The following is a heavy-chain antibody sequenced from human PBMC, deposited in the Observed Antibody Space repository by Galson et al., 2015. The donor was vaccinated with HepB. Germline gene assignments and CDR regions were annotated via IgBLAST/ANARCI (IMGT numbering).Heavy chain of an antibody. CDR1: GDSVSSNSAA. CDR3: AREQCLELRGGDYYYGMDV. Sequence: CAISGDSVSSNSAAWNWIRQSPSRGLEWLGRTYYRSKWYNDYAVSVKSRITINPDTSKNQFSLQLNSVTPEDTAVYYCAREQCLELRGGDYYYGMDVWGQGTTVTVSS. CDR2: TYYRSKWYN. J-gene: IGHJ6*02. D-gene: IGHD1-7*01. V-gene: IGHV6-1*01.